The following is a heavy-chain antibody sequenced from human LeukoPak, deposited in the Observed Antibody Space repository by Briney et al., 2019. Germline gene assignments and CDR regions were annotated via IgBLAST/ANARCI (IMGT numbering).Heavy chain of an antibody. J-gene: IGHJ3*02. D-gene: IGHD4-17*01. Sequence: GGSLRLSCAASGFTFSSYVMHWVRQAPGKGLEWVAVISYDGSNKYYADSVKGRFTISRDNSKNTLYLQLNSLRAEDTAVYYCAKFDTVPDAFDIWGQGTMVTVSS. CDR1: GFTFSSYV. CDR3: AKFDTVPDAFDI. V-gene: IGHV3-30*18. CDR2: ISYDGSNK.